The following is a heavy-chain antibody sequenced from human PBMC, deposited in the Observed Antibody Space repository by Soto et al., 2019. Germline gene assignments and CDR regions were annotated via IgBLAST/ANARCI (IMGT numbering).Heavy chain of an antibody. CDR1: GGSISSGSYY. Sequence: QLQLQESGPGQVKPSETLSLICTVSGGSISSGSYYWGWIRQPPGKGLEWIGGMSYSGRTDYNPPLKSRVPISGDTSKNQLSLKVSSVTAADTAVYYCARRSSSWYYFDNWGQGTLVTVSS. CDR2: MSYSGRT. J-gene: IGHJ4*02. V-gene: IGHV4-39*01. D-gene: IGHD6-13*01. CDR3: ARRSSSWYYFDN.